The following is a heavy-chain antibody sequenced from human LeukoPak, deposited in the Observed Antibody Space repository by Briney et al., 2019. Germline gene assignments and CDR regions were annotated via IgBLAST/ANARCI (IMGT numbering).Heavy chain of an antibody. CDR3: ARGFRDTAMFLDY. J-gene: IGHJ4*02. CDR2: ISGSSSNV. Sequence: GSLRLSCAASGFTFSSYEMNWVRQAPGKGLEWISAISGSSSNVYYAASVRGRFTISRDNAENSLYLQLTTMRAEDTAVYYCARGFRDTAMFLDYWGQGTLVTVSS. CDR1: GFTFSSYE. V-gene: IGHV3-48*03. D-gene: IGHD5-18*01.